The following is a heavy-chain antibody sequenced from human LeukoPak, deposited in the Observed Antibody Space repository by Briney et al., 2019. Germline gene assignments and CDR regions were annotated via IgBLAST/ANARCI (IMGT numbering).Heavy chain of an antibody. CDR3: ARERNSYFDY. J-gene: IGHJ4*02. CDR2: ISSSGSAI. CDR1: GFTFSDYY. Sequence: GSLRLSCAASGFTFSDYYMSWIRQAPGKGLEWVSYISSSGSAIYYADSVQGRFTISRDNAKNSLYLQVNSLRAEDTAVYYCARERNSYFDYWGQGTLVTVSS. D-gene: IGHD1-14*01. V-gene: IGHV3-11*01.